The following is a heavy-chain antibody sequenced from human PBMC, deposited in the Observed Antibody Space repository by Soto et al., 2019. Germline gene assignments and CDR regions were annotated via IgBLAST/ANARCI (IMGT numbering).Heavy chain of an antibody. CDR3: AKGGMITFEGIDY. CDR1: GFTFSSYA. Sequence: HPGGSLRLSCAASGFTFSSYAMSWVRQAPGKGLEWVSAISGSGGSTYYADSVKGRFTISRDNSKNTLYLQMNSLRAEDTAVYYCAKGGMITFEGIDYWGQGTLVTVSS. J-gene: IGHJ4*02. D-gene: IGHD3-16*01. CDR2: ISGSGGST. V-gene: IGHV3-23*01.